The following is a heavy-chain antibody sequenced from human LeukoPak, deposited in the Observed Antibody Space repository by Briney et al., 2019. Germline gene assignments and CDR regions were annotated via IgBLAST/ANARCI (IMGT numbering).Heavy chain of an antibody. Sequence: GGSLRLSCAASGFTFSSYAMSWVRQAPGKGLEWVSAISGSGGSTYYADSVKGRFTISRDNSKNTLYLQMNSLRAEDTAVYYCAKDQPPPTCYYPPAADYWGQGTLVTVSS. CDR1: GFTFSSYA. CDR2: ISGSGGST. V-gene: IGHV3-23*01. J-gene: IGHJ4*02. CDR3: AKDQPPPTCYYPPAADY. D-gene: IGHD3-22*01.